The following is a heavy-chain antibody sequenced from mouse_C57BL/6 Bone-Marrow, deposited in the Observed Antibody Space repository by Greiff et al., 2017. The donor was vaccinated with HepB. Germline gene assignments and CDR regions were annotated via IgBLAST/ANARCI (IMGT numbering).Heavy chain of an antibody. CDR1: GYTFTSYG. CDR3: AREGGLRRDY. Sequence: QVQLKESGAELARPGASVKLSCKASGYTFTSYGISWVKQRTGQGLEWIGEIYPRSGNTYYNEKFKGKATLTADKSSSTAYMELRSLTSEDSAVYFCAREGGLRRDYWGQGTTLTVSS. J-gene: IGHJ2*01. V-gene: IGHV1-81*01. CDR2: IYPRSGNT. D-gene: IGHD2-4*01.